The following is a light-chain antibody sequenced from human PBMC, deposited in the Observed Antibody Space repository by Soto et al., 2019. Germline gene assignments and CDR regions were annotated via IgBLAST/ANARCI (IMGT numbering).Light chain of an antibody. Sequence: EIVLTQSPATLSLSRGERATLCCRASQNISVYLAWYRQKPGQAPRLLIYAASNRATGIPARFSGSGSGTDFTLTISSLEPEDFAVYYRQQCSKWPPKFGQGTKVDIK. V-gene: IGKV3-11*01. CDR3: QQCSKWPPK. CDR1: QNISVY. J-gene: IGKJ1*01. CDR2: AAS.